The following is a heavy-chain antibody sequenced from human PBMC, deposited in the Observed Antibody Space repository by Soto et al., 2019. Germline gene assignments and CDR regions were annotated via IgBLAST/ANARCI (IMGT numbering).Heavy chain of an antibody. J-gene: IGHJ3*02. CDR2: ISRNSGSI. CDR1: GFTFDDYA. V-gene: IGHV3-9*01. D-gene: IGHD6-13*01. CDR3: AKLPGYSSSWYSPFDI. Sequence: GGSLRLSCAASGFTFDDYAMHWVRQAPGKGLEWVSGISRNSGSIGYADSVKGRFTISRDNAKNSLYLQMNSLRAEDTALYYCAKLPGYSSSWYSPFDIWGQGTMVTVSS.